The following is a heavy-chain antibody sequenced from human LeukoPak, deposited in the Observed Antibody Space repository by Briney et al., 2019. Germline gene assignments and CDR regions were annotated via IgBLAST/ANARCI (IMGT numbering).Heavy chain of an antibody. Sequence: PSETLSLTCTVSGGSISSYYWSWIRQPPGKGLEWIGYRHYSGTTYYNPSLKSRVTISVDTSKNQFSLKLSSVTAADTAVYYCARRDFWSGYSYFDYWGQGTLVTVSS. CDR1: GGSISSYY. CDR3: ARRDFWSGYSYFDY. D-gene: IGHD3-3*01. J-gene: IGHJ4*02. CDR2: RHYSGTT. V-gene: IGHV4-59*08.